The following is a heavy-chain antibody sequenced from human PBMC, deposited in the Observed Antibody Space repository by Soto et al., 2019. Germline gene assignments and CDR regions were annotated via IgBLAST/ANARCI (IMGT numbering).Heavy chain of an antibody. V-gene: IGHV1-46*03. CDR3: TRDSLRRAFDI. CDR2: INPSGDAT. Sequence: ASVKVSCKASGYTFTNYYMHWVRQAPGQGLEWMGIINPSGDATTYAQKFQGRVTMTRDTSTTTVYMELGSLRSEDTAVYYCTRDSLRRAFDIWGQGTMVTVS. CDR1: GYTFTNYY. J-gene: IGHJ3*02. D-gene: IGHD5-12*01.